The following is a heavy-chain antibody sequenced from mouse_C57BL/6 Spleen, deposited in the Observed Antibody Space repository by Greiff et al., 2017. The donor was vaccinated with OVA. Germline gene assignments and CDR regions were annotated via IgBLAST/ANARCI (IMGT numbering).Heavy chain of an antibody. CDR3: ARGDSNYIYAMDY. V-gene: IGHV1-42*01. J-gene: IGHJ4*01. CDR1: GYSFTGYY. CDR2: INPSTGGT. D-gene: IGHD2-5*01. Sequence: EVHLVESGPELVKPGASVKISCKASGYSFTGYYMNWVKQSPEKSLEWIGEINPSTGGTTYNQKFKAKATLTVDKSSSTAYMQLKSLTSEDSAVYYCARGDSNYIYAMDYWGQGTSVTVSS.